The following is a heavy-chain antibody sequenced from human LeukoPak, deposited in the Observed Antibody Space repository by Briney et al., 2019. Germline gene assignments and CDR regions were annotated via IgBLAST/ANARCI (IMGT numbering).Heavy chain of an antibody. D-gene: IGHD3-9*01. V-gene: IGHV4-34*01. CDR3: ARYGRGVRYFDWLLLPFDY. Sequence: SETLSLTCAVYGGSFSGYYWSWIRQPPREGLEWSGEINHSGSTNYNPSLKSRVTISVDTSKNQLSLKLSSVTAADTAVYYCARYGRGVRYFDWLLLPFDYWGQGTLVTVSS. J-gene: IGHJ4*02. CDR2: INHSGST. CDR1: GGSFSGYY.